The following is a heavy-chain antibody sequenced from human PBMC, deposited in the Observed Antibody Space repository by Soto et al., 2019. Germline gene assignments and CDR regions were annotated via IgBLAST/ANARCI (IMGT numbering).Heavy chain of an antibody. CDR2: IHYRGSV. CDR1: GGSINGDTYY. CDR3: ARHLLRGWTPGTEYLDD. Sequence: QLQLQASGPGLVKPSETLSLTCTVSGGSINGDTYYWGWIRQTPGKGLEWIGVIHYRGSVSYNPSLESRVAISVDTSTIPFSLRLSSVTAADTALYYCARHLLRGWTPGTEYLDDWGQGFQVTVSS. J-gene: IGHJ4*02. V-gene: IGHV4-39*01. D-gene: IGHD6-13*01.